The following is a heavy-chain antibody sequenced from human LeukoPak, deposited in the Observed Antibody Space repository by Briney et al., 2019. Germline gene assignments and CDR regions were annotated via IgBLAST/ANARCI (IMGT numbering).Heavy chain of an antibody. CDR2: ISAAGGIT. CDR3: VGYYCSSGTCRKYLDY. CDR1: GFTFSSYA. Sequence: GGSLRLSCAASGFTFSSYAMSWVRQAPGKGLEWVSTISAAGGITYYADSVKGRFTISRDNSKNTLFPQMSSLRAEDTAVYYCVGYYCSSGTCRKYLDYWGQGTLVTVSS. J-gene: IGHJ4*02. D-gene: IGHD2-15*01. V-gene: IGHV3-23*01.